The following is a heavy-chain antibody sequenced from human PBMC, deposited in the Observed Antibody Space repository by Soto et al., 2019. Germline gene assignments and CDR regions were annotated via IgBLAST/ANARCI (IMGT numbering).Heavy chain of an antibody. D-gene: IGHD3-9*01. V-gene: IGHV4-39*07. J-gene: IGHJ5*02. CDR2: INHSGST. CDR1: GGSISSSSYY. Sequence: SETLSLTCTVSGGSISSSSYYWSWIRQPPGKGLEWIGEINHSGSTNYNPSLKSRVTISVDTSKNQFSLKLSSVTAVDTAVYYCARDAKGLIRYFDWLSRGNWFDPWGQGTLVTVSS. CDR3: ARDAKGLIRYFDWLSRGNWFDP.